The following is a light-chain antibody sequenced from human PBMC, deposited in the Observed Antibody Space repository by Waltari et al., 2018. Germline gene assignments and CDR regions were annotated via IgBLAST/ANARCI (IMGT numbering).Light chain of an antibody. CDR3: QQYGSSRLT. J-gene: IGKJ4*01. CDR1: QSVSSNY. V-gene: IGKV3-20*01. Sequence: EIVLTQSPGTLFLSPGERATLFCRASQSVSSNYFAWYQQRPGQAPRLLIYGVSKRAAGIPDRFGGSGSGTDFTLTISRLEPEDFALYYCQQYGSSRLTFGGGTKVEIK. CDR2: GVS.